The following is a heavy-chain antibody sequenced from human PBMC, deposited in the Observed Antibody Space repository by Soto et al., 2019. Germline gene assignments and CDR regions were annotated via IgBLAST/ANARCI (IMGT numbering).Heavy chain of an antibody. CDR1: GFTFSSYA. Sequence: GGSLRLSCAASGFTFSSYAMSWVRQAPGKGLEWVSAISGSGGSTYYADSVKGRFTISRDNSKNTLYLQMNSLRAEDTAVYYCAKDRVAYYDILTGHDAFDIWGQGTMVTVSS. CDR3: AKDRVAYYDILTGHDAFDI. CDR2: ISGSGGST. V-gene: IGHV3-23*01. D-gene: IGHD3-9*01. J-gene: IGHJ3*02.